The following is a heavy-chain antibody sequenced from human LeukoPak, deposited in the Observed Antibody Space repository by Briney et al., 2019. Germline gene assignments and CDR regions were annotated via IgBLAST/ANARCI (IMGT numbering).Heavy chain of an antibody. CDR2: INAGNGNT. CDR1: GYTFTSYA. J-gene: IGHJ1*01. D-gene: IGHD6-13*01. V-gene: IGHV1-3*01. Sequence: ASVKVSCKASGYTFTSYAMHWVRQAPGQGLEWMGWINAGNGNTKYSQKFQGRVTITRDTSASTAYMELSSLRSEDTAVYYYARGLGAAGMEYFQHWGQGTLVTVSS. CDR3: ARGLGAAGMEYFQH.